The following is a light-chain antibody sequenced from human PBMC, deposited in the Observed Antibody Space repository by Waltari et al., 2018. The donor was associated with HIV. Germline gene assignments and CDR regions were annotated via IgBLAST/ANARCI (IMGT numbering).Light chain of an antibody. CDR1: DSNIGKTY. CDR3: AMWDSTLSLEV. CDR2: ATT. J-gene: IGLJ2*01. Sequence: QSALTQPPSVSAPPGPKITIPCSGNDSNIGKTYVSWYYHLPGTAPKLLIYATTKRPSSLSARFSGSKSATSATLGITGLQTGDEGDYFCAMWDSTLSLEVFGGGTRLTVL. V-gene: IGLV1-51*02.